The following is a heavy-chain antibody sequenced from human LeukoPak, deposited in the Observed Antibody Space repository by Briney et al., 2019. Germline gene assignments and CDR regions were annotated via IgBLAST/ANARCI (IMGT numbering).Heavy chain of an antibody. CDR1: GGSMSNYY. J-gene: IGHJ4*02. Sequence: PSETLSLTCTVSGGSMSNYYWNWIRQPPGKGLEWIGYIHSSGRTSFNPSLRGRVTTSLDASRYQFSLQLSSVTATDTAVYYCARDPTRVDWNGCFDYWGQGTLVTVSS. CDR3: ARDPTRVDWNGCFDY. V-gene: IGHV4-59*01. CDR2: IHSSGRT. D-gene: IGHD1-1*01.